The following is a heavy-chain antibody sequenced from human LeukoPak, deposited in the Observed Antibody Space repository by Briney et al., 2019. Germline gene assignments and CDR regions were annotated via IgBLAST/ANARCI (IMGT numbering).Heavy chain of an antibody. Sequence: GGSLRLSCAASGFAFSSYWMNWVRQAPGKGLEWVANIKQDGSEKYYVDSVKGRFIISRDNSKNSLYLEMNSLRAEDTAVYYCAKDAVLLWFGESWGAFDIWGQGTMVTVSS. CDR1: GFAFSSYW. CDR3: AKDAVLLWFGESWGAFDI. D-gene: IGHD3-10*01. J-gene: IGHJ3*02. CDR2: IKQDGSEK. V-gene: IGHV3-7*03.